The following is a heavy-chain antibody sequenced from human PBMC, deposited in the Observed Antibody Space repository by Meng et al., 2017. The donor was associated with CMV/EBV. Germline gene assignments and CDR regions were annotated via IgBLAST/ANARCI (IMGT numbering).Heavy chain of an antibody. D-gene: IGHD6-19*01. Sequence: CKGSGYNFPTCWISWERQMPGKGLEWMGRIDPADSYTNYNPSFQGHVTISADKSITTAYLQWSSLKASDTAMYYCARLRSSGWFLDYWGQGTLVTVSS. J-gene: IGHJ4*02. CDR3: ARLRSSGWFLDY. CDR2: IDPADSYT. V-gene: IGHV5-10-1*01. CDR1: GYNFPTCW.